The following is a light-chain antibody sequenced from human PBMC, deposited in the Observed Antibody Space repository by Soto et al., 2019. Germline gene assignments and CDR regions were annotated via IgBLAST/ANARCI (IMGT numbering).Light chain of an antibody. CDR2: GAS. V-gene: IGKV3-20*01. CDR3: QQYDSSPLT. Sequence: EIVLTQSPGTLSLSPGERATLSCRASQSVSSSYLAWYQQKPGQAPRLLIYGASSRATGIPDRFSGSGSGTDFTLTISRLETEDFAVYYCQQYDSSPLTFDGGTKVEIK. J-gene: IGKJ4*01. CDR1: QSVSSSY.